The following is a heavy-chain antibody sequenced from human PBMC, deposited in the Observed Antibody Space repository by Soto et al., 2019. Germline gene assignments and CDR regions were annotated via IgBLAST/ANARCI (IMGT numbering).Heavy chain of an antibody. V-gene: IGHV3-23*01. J-gene: IGHJ4*02. Sequence: GGSLRLSCAASGLTFSSYAMSWVRQAPGKGLEWVSTISGSDGRTYSTDSVKGRFTISRDNSRNTAYLQMNSLRVEDTAVYYCAKGVSQYTPLALFDYWGRGTLVTVSS. D-gene: IGHD5-18*01. CDR2: ISGSDGRT. CDR3: AKGVSQYTPLALFDY. CDR1: GLTFSSYA.